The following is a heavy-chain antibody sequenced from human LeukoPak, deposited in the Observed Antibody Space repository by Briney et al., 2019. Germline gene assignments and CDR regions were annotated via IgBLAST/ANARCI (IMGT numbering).Heavy chain of an antibody. Sequence: GESLKISCEASGSSFSNNWIGWVRQLPGKGLEWMGIISPSSSETRYSPSFQGQVTISVDRSTNTAYLQWSSLKAPDTAMYYCARLVSGSWAENFDFWGQGTLVTVSS. CDR1: GSSFSNNW. CDR3: ARLVSGSWAENFDF. CDR2: ISPSSSET. D-gene: IGHD6-13*01. J-gene: IGHJ4*02. V-gene: IGHV5-51*01.